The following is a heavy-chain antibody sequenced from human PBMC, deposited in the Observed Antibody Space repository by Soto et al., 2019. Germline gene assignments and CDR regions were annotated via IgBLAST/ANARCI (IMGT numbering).Heavy chain of an antibody. CDR3: AKGIGSWRGIYGMDV. D-gene: IGHD3-10*01. V-gene: IGHV1-69*01. Sequence: QVQLVQSGAEVRKPGSSVKVSCKASGGTFSRHAISWVRQAPGQGLEWMGGIIPIFGTANHAQKFQGRVTIIADESTSTAYMELSSLRSEDTAIYYCAKGIGSWRGIYGMDVWGQGTTVTVSS. CDR1: GGTFSRHA. CDR2: IIPIFGTA. J-gene: IGHJ6*02.